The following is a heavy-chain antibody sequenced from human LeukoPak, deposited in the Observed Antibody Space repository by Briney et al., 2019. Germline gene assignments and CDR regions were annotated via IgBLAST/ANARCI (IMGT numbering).Heavy chain of an antibody. Sequence: PGRSLRLSCAASGFTFSSYAMHWVRQAPGKGLEWVAVISYDGSNKYYADSVKGRFTISRDNSKNTLYLQMNSLRAEDTAVYYCARGVHVRGEELSSSFDYWGQGTLVTVSS. CDR1: GFTFSSYA. D-gene: IGHD3-16*02. CDR2: ISYDGSNK. V-gene: IGHV3-30-3*01. CDR3: ARGVHVRGEELSSSFDY. J-gene: IGHJ4*02.